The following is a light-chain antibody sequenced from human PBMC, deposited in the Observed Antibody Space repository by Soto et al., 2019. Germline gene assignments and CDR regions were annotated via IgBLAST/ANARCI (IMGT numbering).Light chain of an antibody. Sequence: GLGQPASVSGSPGQTITISCTGTSTDVGGYNAVSWYQHHPGKAPKLIIYEVTHRPSGVSDRFSASKSGNTASLTISGLQAEDEADYYCNSFRVSHLYVFGTGTKVTVL. J-gene: IGLJ1*01. CDR3: NSFRVSHLYV. V-gene: IGLV2-14*01. CDR2: EVT. CDR1: STDVGGYNA.